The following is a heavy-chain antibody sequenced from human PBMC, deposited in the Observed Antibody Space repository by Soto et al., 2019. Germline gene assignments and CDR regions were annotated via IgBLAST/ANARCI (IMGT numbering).Heavy chain of an antibody. CDR3: ARGYCSGGNCYSGMDV. V-gene: IGHV1-69*01. Sequence: QVQLVQSGAEVKKPGSSVKVSCKASGGTFSTHAIIWVRQAPGHGLEWMGGIIPISGTTYYTQKFQGRVTITADEPTSTAFMELSSLKSEDTAVFYCARGYCSGGNCYSGMDVWGQGTMDTVSS. CDR2: IIPISGTT. D-gene: IGHD2-15*01. CDR1: GGTFSTHA. J-gene: IGHJ6*02.